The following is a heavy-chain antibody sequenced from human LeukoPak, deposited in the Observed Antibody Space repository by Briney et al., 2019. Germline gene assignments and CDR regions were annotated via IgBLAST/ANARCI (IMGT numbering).Heavy chain of an antibody. J-gene: IGHJ4*02. Sequence: PGGSLRLSCAASGFTFSSYWMSWVRQAPGKGLEWVANIKEDGSEKYYVDSVKGRFTISRDNAKNSLYLQMNSLRAEDTAVYYCGRDRDSGYYNYWGQGTLVTVSS. D-gene: IGHD3-3*01. V-gene: IGHV3-7*01. CDR3: GRDRDSGYYNY. CDR2: IKEDGSEK. CDR1: GFTFSSYW.